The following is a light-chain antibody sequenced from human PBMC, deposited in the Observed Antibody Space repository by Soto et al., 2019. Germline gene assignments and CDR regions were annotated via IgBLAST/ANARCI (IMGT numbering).Light chain of an antibody. CDR1: SSDVGGYNY. J-gene: IGLJ2*01. Sequence: QSALTQPASVSGSPGQSITISCTRTSSDVGGYNYVSWYQQHPGKAPKLMIYDVSNRPSGVSNRFSGSKSGNTASLTISGLQAEDEADYYCSSYTSSSIPVFGGGTKLTVL. V-gene: IGLV2-14*01. CDR3: SSYTSSSIPV. CDR2: DVS.